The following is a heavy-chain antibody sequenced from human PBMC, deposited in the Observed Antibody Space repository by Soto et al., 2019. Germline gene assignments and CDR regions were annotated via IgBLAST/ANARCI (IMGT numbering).Heavy chain of an antibody. J-gene: IGHJ3*02. Sequence: GGSLRLSCAASGFTFSSYAMSWVRQAPGKGLEWVSAISGSGGSTYYADSVKGRFTISRDNSKNTLYLQMNSLRAEDTAVYYCAKAPSWGRGILDAFDIWGQGTMVTVSS. V-gene: IGHV3-23*01. D-gene: IGHD3-16*01. CDR3: AKAPSWGRGILDAFDI. CDR2: ISGSGGST. CDR1: GFTFSSYA.